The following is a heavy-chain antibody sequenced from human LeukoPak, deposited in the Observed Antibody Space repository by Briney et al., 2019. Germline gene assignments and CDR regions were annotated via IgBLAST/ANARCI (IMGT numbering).Heavy chain of an antibody. CDR2: ISGSGGST. CDR1: GFTFSSYG. J-gene: IGHJ5*01. V-gene: IGHV3-23*01. Sequence: PGRSLRLSCAASGFTFSSYGMHWVRQAPGKGLEWVSAISGSGGSTYYADSVKGRFTISRDNSKNTLYLQMSSLRAEDTAVYYCAKASSVTTTYNWFDSWGQGTLVTVSS. D-gene: IGHD4-11*01. CDR3: AKASSVTTTYNWFDS.